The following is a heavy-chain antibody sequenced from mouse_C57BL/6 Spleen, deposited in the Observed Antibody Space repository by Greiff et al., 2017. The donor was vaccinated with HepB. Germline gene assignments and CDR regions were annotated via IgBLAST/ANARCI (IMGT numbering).Heavy chain of an antibody. J-gene: IGHJ2*01. CDR3: ARIEAGAFLDY. V-gene: IGHV1-80*01. D-gene: IGHD3-2*02. CDR1: GYAFSSYW. CDR2: IYPGDGDT. Sequence: VQLQQSGAELVKPGASVKISCKASGYAFSSYWMNWVKQRPGKGLEWIGQIYPGDGDTNYNGKFKGKATLTADKSSSTAYMQLSSLTSEDSAVYFCARIEAGAFLDYWGQGTTLTVSS.